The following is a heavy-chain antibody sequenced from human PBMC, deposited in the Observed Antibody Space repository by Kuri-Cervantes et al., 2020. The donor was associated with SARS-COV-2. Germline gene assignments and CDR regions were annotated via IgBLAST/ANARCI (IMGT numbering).Heavy chain of an antibody. CDR2: MSHDGSSI. CDR1: GFSFSSDS. CDR3: AKECRITIFGVIPPDDGFDI. V-gene: IGHV3-30*04. Sequence: GESLKISCEASGFSFSSDSMRWVRQTPGKGLEWVAIMSHDGSSIYYADSVKGRFTISRDDAKNTLYLEMSSLRAEDTALYYCAKECRITIFGVIPPDDGFDIWGQGTMVTVSS. D-gene: IGHD3-3*01. J-gene: IGHJ3*02.